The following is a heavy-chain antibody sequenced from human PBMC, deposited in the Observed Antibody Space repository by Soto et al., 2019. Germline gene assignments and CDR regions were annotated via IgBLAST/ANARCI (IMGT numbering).Heavy chain of an antibody. Sequence: GESLKISCKGSGYSFTSYWTGWVRQMPGKGLEWMGIIYPGDSDTRYSPSFQGQVTISADKSISTAYLQWSSLKASDTAMYYCAREGYCISTSCYYYYGMDVWGQGTTVTSP. CDR1: GYSFTSYW. J-gene: IGHJ6*02. V-gene: IGHV5-51*01. CDR3: AREGYCISTSCYYYYGMDV. D-gene: IGHD2-2*01. CDR2: IYPGDSDT.